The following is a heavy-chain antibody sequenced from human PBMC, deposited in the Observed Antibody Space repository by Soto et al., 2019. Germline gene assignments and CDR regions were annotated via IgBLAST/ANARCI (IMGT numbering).Heavy chain of an antibody. CDR2: ISWNSGSM. D-gene: IGHD1-20*01. CDR1: GFTFHDFA. CDR3: AKDKGYNWNDVAAFDI. Sequence: VQLVASGGGLVQPGKSLRISCAASGFTFHDFAMDWVRQAPGKGLEWVSGISWNSGSMGYADSVNGRVTISRDNAMNSLYLQMNSLRAEDTALYYCAKDKGYNWNDVAAFDIWGQGTMVTVSS. V-gene: IGHV3-9*01. J-gene: IGHJ3*02.